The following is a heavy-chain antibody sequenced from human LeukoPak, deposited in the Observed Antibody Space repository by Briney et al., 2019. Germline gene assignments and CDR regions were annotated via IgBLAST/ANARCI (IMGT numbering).Heavy chain of an antibody. Sequence: SETLSLTCAVYGGSFSGYYWSWIRQPPGKGLEWIGEINHSGSTNYNPSLKSRVTISVDTSKNQFSLKLSSVTAADTAVYYCARVIGLGVVVPAADNWFDPWGQGTLVTVSS. CDR3: ARVIGLGVVVPAADNWFDP. J-gene: IGHJ5*02. CDR1: GGSFSGYY. CDR2: INHSGST. D-gene: IGHD2-2*01. V-gene: IGHV4-34*01.